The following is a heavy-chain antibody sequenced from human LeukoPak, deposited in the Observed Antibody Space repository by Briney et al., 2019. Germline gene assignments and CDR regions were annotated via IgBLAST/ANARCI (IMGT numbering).Heavy chain of an antibody. Sequence: GGSLRLSCAASGFPFSSHAMSWVRQPPGEGLEWVAAISNGKTYYADSVRGRFAISRDDSTNTVYLHMNSLRDEDTALYHCVREAGYCAPVCVKTNWFDPWGQGTLVTVSS. D-gene: IGHD2-15*01. J-gene: IGHJ5*02. CDR1: GFPFSSHA. CDR2: ISNGKT. V-gene: IGHV3-23*01. CDR3: VREAGYCAPVCVKTNWFDP.